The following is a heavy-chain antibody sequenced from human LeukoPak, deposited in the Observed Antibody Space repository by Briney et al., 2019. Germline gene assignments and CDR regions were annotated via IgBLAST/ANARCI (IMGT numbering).Heavy chain of an antibody. CDR2: ISSSSSYI. V-gene: IGHV3-21*01. Sequence: GGSLRLSCAASGFTFSSYSMNWVRQAPGKGLEWVSSISSSSSYIYYADSVKGRFTISRDNAKNSLYLQMNGLRAEDTAVYYCARDYAPTGDPNEAFDIWGQGTMVTVSS. CDR3: ARDYAPTGDPNEAFDI. CDR1: GFTFSSYS. D-gene: IGHD7-27*01. J-gene: IGHJ3*02.